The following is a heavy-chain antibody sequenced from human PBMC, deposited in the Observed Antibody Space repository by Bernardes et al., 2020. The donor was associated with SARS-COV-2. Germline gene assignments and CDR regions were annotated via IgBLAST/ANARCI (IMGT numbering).Heavy chain of an antibody. CDR2: IKQDGSEK. CDR1: GFTFSHYW. CDR3: ARDLAPDN. V-gene: IGHV3-7*04. J-gene: IGHJ4*02. Sequence: GGSLRLSCAASGFTFSHYWMNWVRQAPGKGLEWVANIKQDGSEKYYVDSVKGRFIISRDNAKNSLYLQMNSLRAEDTAVYYCARDLAPDNWGQGTLVTVSS.